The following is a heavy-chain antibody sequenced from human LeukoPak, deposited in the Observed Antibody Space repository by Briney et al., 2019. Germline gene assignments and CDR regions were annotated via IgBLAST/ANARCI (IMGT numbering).Heavy chain of an antibody. V-gene: IGHV3-23*01. J-gene: IGHJ3*02. Sequence: GGSLRLSCAASGFTFSSYAMSWVRQAPGKGLEWVSAISGSGGSTYYADSVKGRFTISRDNSKNTLYLQMNSLRAEDTAVYYCAKDRVAGYSSSWYAFDIWGQGTMVTVSS. D-gene: IGHD6-13*01. CDR1: GFTFSSYA. CDR3: AKDRVAGYSSSWYAFDI. CDR2: ISGSGGST.